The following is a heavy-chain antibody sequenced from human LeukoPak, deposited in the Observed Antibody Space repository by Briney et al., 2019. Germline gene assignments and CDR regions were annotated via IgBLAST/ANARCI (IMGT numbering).Heavy chain of an antibody. CDR1: GFTFSDYA. CDR2: ISKDGSDK. D-gene: IGHD1-7*01. Sequence: PGRSLRLSCAASGFTFSDYAMHWFRQAPGKGLEWVAVISKDGSDKYYPGSVRGRFTISRDNSKNTIYLQMDSLRAEDTAIYYCARDYWWNYDYWGQGTLVTVSS. V-gene: IGHV3-30-3*01. CDR3: ARDYWWNYDY. J-gene: IGHJ4*02.